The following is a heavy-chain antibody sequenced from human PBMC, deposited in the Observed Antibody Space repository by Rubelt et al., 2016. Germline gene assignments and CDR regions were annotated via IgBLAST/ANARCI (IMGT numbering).Heavy chain of an antibody. V-gene: IGHV3-30*03. J-gene: IGHJ5*01. CDR2: ISYDRSNE. CDR3: ARDGGSTGVNNWLDS. Sequence: VQLVESGGGLVQPGGSLRLSCAASGFSFSNEWMNWVRQAPGKGLEWVAVISYDRSNEYYADSVKGRFTISRDNSMNTVYLQMNSLRTEDTAVFYCARDGGSTGVNNWLDSWGQGTLVIVSS. D-gene: IGHD2-2*01. CDR1: GFSFSNEW.